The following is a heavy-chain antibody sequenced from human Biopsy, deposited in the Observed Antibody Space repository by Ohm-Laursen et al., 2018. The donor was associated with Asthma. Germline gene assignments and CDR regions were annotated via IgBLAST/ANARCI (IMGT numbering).Heavy chain of an antibody. Sequence: PSVNVSCKISGYSLTDLSMHWVRQAPGPGLEWMGGPDHEEGGTVNARRFQGRVTMTEDISTDTADMELSSLSSDDTAVYYCAADFPKDYVRYNFQFWGQGTLVTVSS. CDR3: AADFPKDYVRYNFQF. J-gene: IGHJ4*02. CDR1: GYSLTDLS. V-gene: IGHV1-24*01. D-gene: IGHD4-17*01. CDR2: PDHEEGGT.